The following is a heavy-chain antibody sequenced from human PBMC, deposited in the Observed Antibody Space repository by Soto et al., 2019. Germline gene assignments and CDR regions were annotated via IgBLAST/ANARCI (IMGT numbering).Heavy chain of an antibody. CDR1: GFTFSSYG. CDR2: ISYDGSNK. D-gene: IGHD1-20*01. J-gene: IGHJ5*02. Sequence: HPGGSLRLSCAASGFTFSSYGMHWVRQAPGKGLEWVAVISYDGSNKYYADSVKGRFTISRDNSKNTLYLQMNSLRAEDTAVYYCATGLTGTTYSWFDPWGQGTLVTVSS. CDR3: ATGLTGTTYSWFDP. V-gene: IGHV3-30*03.